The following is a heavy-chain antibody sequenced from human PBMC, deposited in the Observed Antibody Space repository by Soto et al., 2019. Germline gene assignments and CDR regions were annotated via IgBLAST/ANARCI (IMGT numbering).Heavy chain of an antibody. D-gene: IGHD3-22*01. CDR3: APRRMSSSSGYYYAYYDL. CDR2: ISGRGGST. V-gene: IGHV3-23*01. CDR1: GFTFSSHS. J-gene: IGHJ2*01. Sequence: EVQLLESGGGLVQPGGSLRLSCAASGFTFSSHSMTWVRQAPGKGLEWVSGISGRGGSTNYANSVKGRFTISRDNSKKTRYLQMNSLRAEDTAVYYCAPRRMSSSSGYYYAYYDLWGRGTLVTVSS.